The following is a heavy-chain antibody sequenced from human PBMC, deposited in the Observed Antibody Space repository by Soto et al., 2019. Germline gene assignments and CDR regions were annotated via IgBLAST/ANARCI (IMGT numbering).Heavy chain of an antibody. CDR2: IKPDGSQK. J-gene: IGHJ3*02. Sequence: PGGSLRLSCAASGFTFSTYWMSWVRQAPGKGLEWVANIKPDGSQKWYVDSVKGRFTISRDNAKNSVYLQMMSLRVEDTAMYYCARGDYYDTSGPFSDAFDIWGQGTMVTVSS. V-gene: IGHV3-7*04. CDR1: GFTFSTYW. D-gene: IGHD3-22*01. CDR3: ARGDYYDTSGPFSDAFDI.